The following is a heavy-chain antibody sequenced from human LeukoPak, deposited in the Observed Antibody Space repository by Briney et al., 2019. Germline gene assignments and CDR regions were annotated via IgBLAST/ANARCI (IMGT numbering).Heavy chain of an antibody. Sequence: ASVKVSCKASGYTFTSYDINWVRQAPGQGLEWMGWINPNSGGTNYAQKFQDRVTMTRDTSISTAYMELSRLRSDDTAVYYCARDRNDFWSAYYEFDYWGQGTLVTVSS. J-gene: IGHJ4*02. CDR1: GYTFTSYD. CDR2: INPNSGGT. CDR3: ARDRNDFWSAYYEFDY. D-gene: IGHD3-3*01. V-gene: IGHV1-2*02.